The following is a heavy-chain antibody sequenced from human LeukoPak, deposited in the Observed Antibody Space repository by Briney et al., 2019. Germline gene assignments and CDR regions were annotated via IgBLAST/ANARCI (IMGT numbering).Heavy chain of an antibody. CDR1: GSSFTSYA. J-gene: IGHJ4*02. V-gene: IGHV3-23*01. CDR2: ITGSGGTK. CDR3: AKDLAPFTSGWYAFDY. Sequence: PGGPLRLSCAPSGSSFTSYAMRWVRQAPGKGVEWVSSITGSGGTKYYADSVKGRFTISRDSSRNTLFLQMNSLGAEDTAVYSCAKDLAPFTSGWYAFDYWGRGTLVTVSS. D-gene: IGHD6-13*01.